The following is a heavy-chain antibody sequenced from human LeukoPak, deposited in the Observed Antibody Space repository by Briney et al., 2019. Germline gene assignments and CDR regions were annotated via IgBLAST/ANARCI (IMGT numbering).Heavy chain of an antibody. CDR3: AKDSTGAYCISTSCYPYFDY. D-gene: IGHD2-2*01. CDR2: IWYDGSNK. V-gene: IGHV3-33*06. J-gene: IGHJ4*02. Sequence: PGGSLRLSRAASGFTFSSYGMRWVRQAPGKGPEWVAVIWYDGSNKYYADSVKGRFTISRDNSKNTLYLPMNSLRAEDTAVYYCAKDSTGAYCISTSCYPYFDYCGQGGLVTVSS. CDR1: GFTFSSYG.